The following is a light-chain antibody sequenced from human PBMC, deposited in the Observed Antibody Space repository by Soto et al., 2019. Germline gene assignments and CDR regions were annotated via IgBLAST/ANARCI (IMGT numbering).Light chain of an antibody. CDR1: QNIERW. Sequence: DIQMTQSPSTLSTSVVDSVTITCRASQNIERWLAWYQQKPGKAPKLLLYDVSSLESGVPSRFSGSGSGTEFILTINGLQPDDLATYFCQQFKSGTWTFGQGTKVDIK. V-gene: IGKV1-5*01. J-gene: IGKJ1*01. CDR2: DVS. CDR3: QQFKSGTWT.